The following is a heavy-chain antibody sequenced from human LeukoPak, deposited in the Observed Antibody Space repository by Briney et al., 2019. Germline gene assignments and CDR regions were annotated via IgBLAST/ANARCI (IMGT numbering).Heavy chain of an antibody. CDR2: ISGAADDI. V-gene: IGHV3-11*01. Sequence: GGSLRLSCAASGFTFSNYYMSWIRQAPGKRLEWVSFISGAADDIYYADSVKGRFTISRDNAKNSGYLQMNGLGADDTAIYYCTRGHYGLDVWGQGTTVTVSS. CDR3: TRGHYGLDV. CDR1: GFTFSNYY. J-gene: IGHJ6*02.